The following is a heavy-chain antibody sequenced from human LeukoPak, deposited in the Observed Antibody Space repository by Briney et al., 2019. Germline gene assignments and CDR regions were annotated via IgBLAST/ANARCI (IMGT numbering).Heavy chain of an antibody. CDR2: IYTSGST. Sequence: ASETLSLTCTVSDGSISSGSYYWSWIRQPAGKGLEWIGRIYTSGSTNYNPSLKSRVTISVDTSKNQFSLKLSSVTAADTAVYYCARDSRTMVRGVIIYYFDYWGQGTLVTVSS. J-gene: IGHJ4*02. D-gene: IGHD3-10*01. CDR3: ARDSRTMVRGVIIYYFDY. V-gene: IGHV4-61*02. CDR1: DGSISSGSYY.